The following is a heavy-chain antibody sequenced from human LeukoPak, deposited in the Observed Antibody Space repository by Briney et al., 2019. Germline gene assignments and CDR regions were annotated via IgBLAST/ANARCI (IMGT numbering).Heavy chain of an antibody. D-gene: IGHD6-13*01. CDR2: INPNSGGT. V-gene: IGHV1-2*02. CDR1: GYTFTGYY. CDR3: ARGSAAAGTVGGRNWFDP. Sequence: ASVKVSCKASGYTFTGYYMHWVRQAPGQGLEWMGWINPNSGGTNYAQKFQGRVTMTRDTSISTAYMELSRLRSDDTAAYYCARGSAAAGTVGGRNWFDPWGQGTLVTVSS. J-gene: IGHJ5*02.